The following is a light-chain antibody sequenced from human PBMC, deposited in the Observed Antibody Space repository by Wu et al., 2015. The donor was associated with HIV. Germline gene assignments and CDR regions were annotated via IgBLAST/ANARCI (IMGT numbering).Light chain of an antibody. J-gene: IGKJ1*01. CDR1: QSISSD. Sequence: DIQMTQSPSTLSASVGDRVTITCRASQSISSDLAWYQHKPGKAPKLLIYKASSLESGLPSRFSGSGSGTDFTLTISRLEPEDFAVYYCQHYGNSPHWTFGQGTKVEIK. CDR2: KAS. V-gene: IGKV1-5*03. CDR3: QHYGNSPHWT.